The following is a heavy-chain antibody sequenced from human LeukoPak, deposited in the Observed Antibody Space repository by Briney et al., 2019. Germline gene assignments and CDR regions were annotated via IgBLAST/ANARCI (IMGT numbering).Heavy chain of an antibody. J-gene: IGHJ6*03. CDR1: GGSISSYY. V-gene: IGHV4-59*01. D-gene: IGHD3-3*01. Sequence: SETLSLTCTVSGGSISSYYWSWIRQPPGKGLEWIGYIYYSESTNYNPSLKSRVTISVDTSKNQFSLKLSSVTAADTAVYYCARGGMYYDFWSGYSDYYYYMDVWGKGTTVTVSS. CDR3: ARGGMYYDFWSGYSDYYYYMDV. CDR2: IYYSEST.